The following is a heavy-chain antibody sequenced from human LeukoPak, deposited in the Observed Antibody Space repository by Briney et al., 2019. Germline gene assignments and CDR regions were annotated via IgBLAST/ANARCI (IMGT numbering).Heavy chain of an antibody. CDR1: GFTFSSYA. CDR2: FSGSGGDT. CDR3: ARAMVRGVIPY. V-gene: IGHV3-23*01. D-gene: IGHD3-10*01. J-gene: IGHJ4*02. Sequence: PGGSLRLSCAASGFTFSSYAMSWVRQAPGKGLEWVSAFSGSGGDTYYADSVKGRFTISRDNSRNIMNLQTDSLRPEDTALYYCARAMVRGVIPYWGQGTLVTVSS.